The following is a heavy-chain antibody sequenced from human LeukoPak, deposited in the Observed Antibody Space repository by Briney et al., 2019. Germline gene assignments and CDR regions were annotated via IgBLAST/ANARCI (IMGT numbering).Heavy chain of an antibody. CDR2: ISGGNGNT. V-gene: IGHV1-3*01. J-gene: IGHJ4*02. D-gene: IGHD2-2*01. Sequence: ASVKVPCKASGYTFTTYAMHWVRQAPGQRLEWMGWISGGNGNTRYSQKFQGRVTFTRDTSASTAYMELSSLRSEDTAVYYCARQMPLGEFDYWGQGTLVTVSS. CDR3: ARQMPLGEFDY. CDR1: GYTFTTYA.